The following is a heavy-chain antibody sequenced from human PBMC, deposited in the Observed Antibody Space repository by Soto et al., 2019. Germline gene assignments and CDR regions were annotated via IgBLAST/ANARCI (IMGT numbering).Heavy chain of an antibody. CDR3: ATVATNSDNWLDP. Sequence: EVQLVESGGTLVQPGGSLRLSCAASGFIFSTFWMHWVRQAPGKGLEWVSRINSDGSKTTYADSVKGRFPISRDNAKNTVYLQMNSLRGEDTAVYYCATVATNSDNWLDPWGQGTLVTVSS. D-gene: IGHD5-12*01. CDR1: GFIFSTFW. CDR2: INSDGSKT. J-gene: IGHJ5*02. V-gene: IGHV3-74*01.